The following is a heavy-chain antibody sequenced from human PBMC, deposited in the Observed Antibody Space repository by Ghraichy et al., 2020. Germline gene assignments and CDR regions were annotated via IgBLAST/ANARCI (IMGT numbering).Heavy chain of an antibody. CDR2: INHSGST. Sequence: SETLSLTCAVYGGSFSGYYWSWIRQPPGKGLEWIGEINHSGSTNYNPSLKSRVTISVDTSKNQFSLKLSSVTAADTAVYYCYYEKATYSSGLGYWGQGTLVTVSS. J-gene: IGHJ4*02. CDR1: GGSFSGYY. D-gene: IGHD6-19*01. V-gene: IGHV4-34*01. CDR3: YYEKATYSSGLGY.